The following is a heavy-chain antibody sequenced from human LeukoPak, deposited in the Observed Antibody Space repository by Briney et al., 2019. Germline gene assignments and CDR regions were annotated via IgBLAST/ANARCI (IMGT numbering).Heavy chain of an antibody. V-gene: IGHV3-23*01. D-gene: IGHD3-9*01. CDR1: GFTFSSYA. CDR2: ISGSGGST. J-gene: IGHJ5*02. Sequence: GGSLRLCCAASGFTFSSYAMSWVRQAPGKGLEWVSAISGSGGSTYYADSVKGRFTISRGNSKNTLYLQMNSLRAEDTAVYYCAKHASYDILFDPWGQGTLVTVSS. CDR3: AKHASYDILFDP.